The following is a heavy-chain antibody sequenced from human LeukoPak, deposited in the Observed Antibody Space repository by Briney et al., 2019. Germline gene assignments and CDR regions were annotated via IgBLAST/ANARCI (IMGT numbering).Heavy chain of an antibody. J-gene: IGHJ6*03. V-gene: IGHV1-8*01. D-gene: IGHD4-11*01. CDR1: GYTFTSYD. CDR2: MNPNSGNT. CDR3: ASAPRLRVRYSNLGYYMDV. Sequence: ASVKVSCKASGYTFTSYDINWVRQATGQGLEWMGWMNPNSGNTGYAQKFQGRVTMTRNTSISTAYMELSSLRSEDTAVYYCASAPRLRVRYSNLGYYMDVWGKGTTVTVSS.